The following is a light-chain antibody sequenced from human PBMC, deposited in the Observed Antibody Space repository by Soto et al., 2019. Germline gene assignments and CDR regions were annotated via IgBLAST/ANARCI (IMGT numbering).Light chain of an antibody. Sequence: EIVLTQSPATLSLSPGERATLSCRASQSVSTYLAWYQQKPGQAPRLLIYDASNRATGIPARFSGSGSGTVFTLTISSLEPEDFAVYYCHRRSSWLTFGGGTKVEIK. CDR3: HRRSSWLT. CDR2: DAS. J-gene: IGKJ4*01. CDR1: QSVSTY. V-gene: IGKV3-11*01.